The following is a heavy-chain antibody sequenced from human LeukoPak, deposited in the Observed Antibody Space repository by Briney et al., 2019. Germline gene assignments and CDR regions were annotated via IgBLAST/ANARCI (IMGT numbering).Heavy chain of an antibody. D-gene: IGHD2/OR15-2a*01. J-gene: IGHJ4*02. CDR2: IKSKADGGPT. V-gene: IGHV3-15*01. CDR1: GFTFSNAW. Sequence: GGSLRLSCTASGFTFSNAWMSWVRQAPGKGLEWVGRIKSKADGGPTDYAAPVKGRFTISRDDSKNTLCLQMNSLKTEDTAVYYCTTEYYASGALTPIDYWGQGTLVTVSS. CDR3: TTEYYASGALTPIDY.